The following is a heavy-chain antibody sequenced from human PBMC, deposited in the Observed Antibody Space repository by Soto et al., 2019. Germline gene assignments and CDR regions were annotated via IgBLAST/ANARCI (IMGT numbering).Heavy chain of an antibody. CDR2: ISSSSSYI. CDR1: GFTFSSYS. V-gene: IGHV3-21*01. Sequence: GGSLRLSCAASGFTFSSYSMNWVRQAPGKGLEWVSSISSSSSYIYYADSVKGRFTISRDNAKNSLYLQMNSLRAEDTAVYYCARDLEWFGELFAFDIWGQGTMVTVSS. CDR3: ARDLEWFGELFAFDI. D-gene: IGHD3-10*01. J-gene: IGHJ3*02.